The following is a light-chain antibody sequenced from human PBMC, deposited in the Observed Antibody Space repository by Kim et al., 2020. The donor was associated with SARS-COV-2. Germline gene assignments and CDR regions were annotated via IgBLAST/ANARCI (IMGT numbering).Light chain of an antibody. J-gene: IGLJ3*02. CDR2: DVS. Sequence: QSALTQPVSVSGSPGQSITISCTGTSSDIGNYNFVSWSQQHPGKAPKLLIYDVSKRPSGVSDPFSGSKSGNTASLTISGLQAEDEADYYCSSHIGSSTWVFGGGTQLTVL. CDR3: SSHIGSSTWV. V-gene: IGLV2-14*01. CDR1: SSDIGNYNF.